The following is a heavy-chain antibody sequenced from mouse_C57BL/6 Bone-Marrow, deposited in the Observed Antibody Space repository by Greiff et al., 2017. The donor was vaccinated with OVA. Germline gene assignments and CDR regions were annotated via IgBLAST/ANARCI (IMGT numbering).Heavy chain of an antibody. V-gene: IGHV5-12*01. J-gene: IGHJ4*01. CDR2: ISNGGGST. CDR1: GFTFSDFY. CDR3: ARLDAMDY. Sequence: VMLVASGGGLVQPGGSLKLSCAASGFTFSDFYMYWIRQTPEKRLEWVAYISNGGGSTYYPDTVKGRFTISRDNAKNTLYLQMSRLKSEDTAMYYCARLDAMDYWGQGTSVTVSS.